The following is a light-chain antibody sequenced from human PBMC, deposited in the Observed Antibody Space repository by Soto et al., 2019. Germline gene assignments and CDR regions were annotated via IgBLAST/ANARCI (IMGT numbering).Light chain of an antibody. J-gene: IGKJ5*01. CDR2: DTS. Sequence: EVVVAHSPATLSVARREGVTLSCMANQGIRDTLAWYQHKPGQTPRLLIYDTSTRATGVPARLSGSRSGPEFTLTINSLKFEEFAIYSGQPDNTWLPTFGRG. CDR1: QGIRDT. V-gene: IGKV3-15*01. CDR3: QPDNTWLPT.